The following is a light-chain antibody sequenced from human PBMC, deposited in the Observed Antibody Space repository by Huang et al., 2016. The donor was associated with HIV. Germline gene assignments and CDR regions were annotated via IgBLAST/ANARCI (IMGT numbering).Light chain of an antibody. J-gene: IGKJ1*01. CDR3: HQYYSTPQT. CDR1: QSVLFSSNNKNY. Sequence: DIVMTQSPDSLAVSLGERATINCKSSQSVLFSSNNKNYLAWYQQKLGQPPKPLMYLASTREFGVPDRFSGSGSGTDFTLTSSSLQAEDVAFYYCHQYYSTPQTFGQGTKVEIK. CDR2: LAS. V-gene: IGKV4-1*01.